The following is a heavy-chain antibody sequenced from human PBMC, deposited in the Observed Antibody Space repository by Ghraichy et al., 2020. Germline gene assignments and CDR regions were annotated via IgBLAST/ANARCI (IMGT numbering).Heavy chain of an antibody. J-gene: IGHJ5*02. CDR1: GYTFTSYD. D-gene: IGHD6-13*01. V-gene: IGHV1-8*01. CDR2: MSPHSGST. CDR3: ARGGLSATGRPRRFDP. Sequence: ASVNVSCKASGYTFTSYDINWVRQATGQGLEWMGWMSPHSGSTAFAQKFQDRVTMTRNISTSTAYMELTSLRSDDTAVYYCARGGLSATGRPRRFDPWGQGTLVTVSS.